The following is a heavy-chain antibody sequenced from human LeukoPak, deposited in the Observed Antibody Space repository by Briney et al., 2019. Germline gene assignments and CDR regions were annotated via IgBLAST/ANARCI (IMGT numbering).Heavy chain of an antibody. CDR1: GFSFSWYR. J-gene: IGHJ4*02. CDR2: IYAGGDT. Sequence: GGSLRLSCAASGFSFSWYRMSWVRQAPGKGLEWVSVIYAGGDTYYADSVKGRFTISRDNSKNTLYLQMNSLRAEDTAVYYCARSGSGWFDFWGQGTLVTVSS. V-gene: IGHV3-53*01. CDR3: ARSGSGWFDF. D-gene: IGHD6-19*01.